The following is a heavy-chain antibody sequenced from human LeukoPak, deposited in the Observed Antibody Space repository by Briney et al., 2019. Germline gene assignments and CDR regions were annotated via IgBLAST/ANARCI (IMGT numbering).Heavy chain of an antibody. Sequence: GGSLILSCAASGSTFSDYYMSWIRQAPGKGLEWVSYISSSGSTIYYADSVKGRFTISRDNAKNSLYLQMNSLRAEDTAVYYCAREYYDFWSGYPRNSAFDYWGQGTLVTVSS. CDR3: AREYYDFWSGYPRNSAFDY. J-gene: IGHJ4*02. CDR1: GSTFSDYY. D-gene: IGHD3-3*01. V-gene: IGHV3-11*01. CDR2: ISSSGSTI.